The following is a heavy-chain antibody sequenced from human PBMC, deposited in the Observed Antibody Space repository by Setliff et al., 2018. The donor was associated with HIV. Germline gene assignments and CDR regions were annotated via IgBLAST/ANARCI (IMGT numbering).Heavy chain of an antibody. CDR1: GGSISSYC. Sequence: SETLSLTCTVSGGSISSYCWNWIRQSPGRGLEWIGFILSSGSTKYNPSLQSRVTMSIDTSKNQFSLKLTSVTAADTAVYYCSRRIDNSGTFPDKNWFDTWGQGSLVTV. D-gene: IGHD3-10*01. V-gene: IGHV4-4*09. CDR2: ILSSGST. J-gene: IGHJ5*02. CDR3: SRRIDNSGTFPDKNWFDT.